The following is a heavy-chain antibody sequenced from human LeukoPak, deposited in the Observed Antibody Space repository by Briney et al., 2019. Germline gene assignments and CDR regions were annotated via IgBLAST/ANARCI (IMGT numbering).Heavy chain of an antibody. Sequence: GGSLRLSCAASGFTFDDYSMHWVRQVAGKGLEWVSLITWNGRSTHYADSVKGRFTISRDNAKNSLYLQMNSLRAEDTALYYCAKDLSYYDILTGLGNWGQGTLVTVSS. J-gene: IGHJ4*02. D-gene: IGHD3-9*01. CDR3: AKDLSYYDILTGLGN. CDR2: ITWNGRST. V-gene: IGHV3-43*01. CDR1: GFTFDDYS.